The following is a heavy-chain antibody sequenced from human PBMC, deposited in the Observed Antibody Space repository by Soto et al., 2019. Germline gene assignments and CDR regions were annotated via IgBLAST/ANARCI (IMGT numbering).Heavy chain of an antibody. D-gene: IGHD6-19*01. J-gene: IGHJ4*02. CDR3: ARAGRRYSSAWYEDY. CDR1: GGSISSYF. V-gene: IGHV4-59*01. Sequence: QVQLQESGPGLVKPSETLSLTCTVSGGSISSYFWSWIRQPPGKGLEWIGYLYYSGSTNYNPSLKRRVTISVDTSKNQFSLKLSSVTAADTAVYYCARAGRRYSSAWYEDYWGQGTLVTVSS. CDR2: LYYSGST.